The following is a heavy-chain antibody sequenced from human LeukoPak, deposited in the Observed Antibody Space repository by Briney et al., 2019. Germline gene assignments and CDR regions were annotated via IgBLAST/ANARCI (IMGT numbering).Heavy chain of an antibody. J-gene: IGHJ4*02. D-gene: IGHD2-15*01. Sequence: GASVKVSCKASGYTFTSYGISWVRQAPGQGREWMGWISAYNGNTNYAQRLQGRVTMTTDTSTSTAYMELRSLRSDDTAVYYCARVLGYCSGGSCYTFDYWGQGTLVTVSS. CDR2: ISAYNGNT. CDR1: GYTFTSYG. CDR3: ARVLGYCSGGSCYTFDY. V-gene: IGHV1-18*01.